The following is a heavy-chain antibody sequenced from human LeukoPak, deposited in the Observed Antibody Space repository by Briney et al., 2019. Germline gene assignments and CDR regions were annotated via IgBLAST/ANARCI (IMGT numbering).Heavy chain of an antibody. V-gene: IGHV1-69*02. J-gene: IGHJ4*02. CDR2: IIPILGIA. D-gene: IGHD3-22*01. Sequence: ASVKVSCKASGGTFISYTISWVRQAPGQGLEWMGRIIPILGIANYAQKFQGRVTITADKSTSTAYMELSSLRSEDTAVYYCARVDSSGYADYWGQGTLVTVSS. CDR3: ARVDSSGYADY. CDR1: GGTFISYT.